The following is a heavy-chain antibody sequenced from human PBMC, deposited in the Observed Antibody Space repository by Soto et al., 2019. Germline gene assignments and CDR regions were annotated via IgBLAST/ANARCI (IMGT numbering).Heavy chain of an antibody. V-gene: IGHV3-33*05. D-gene: IGHD6-13*01. CDR2: ILYDGSNK. Sequence: QVQLVESGGGVVQPGRSLRLSCAASGFTFSSYGMHWVRQAPGKGLEWVAVILYDGSNKYYADSVKRRFTISRDNSKNTLYLQMNRLRSEDTAVYYCARPGIAAAGTIYWGQGTLVTVSS. J-gene: IGHJ4*02. CDR3: ARPGIAAAGTIY. CDR1: GFTFSSYG.